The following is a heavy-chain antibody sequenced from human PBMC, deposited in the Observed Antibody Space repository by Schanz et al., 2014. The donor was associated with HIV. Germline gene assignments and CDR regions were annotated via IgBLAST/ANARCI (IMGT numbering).Heavy chain of an antibody. CDR3: AKEWYYGSGSMDYGLDV. CDR2: ISYDGSNK. Sequence: VQLVESGGGLVQPGGSLRLSCAASGFTFSSYGMHWVRQAPGKGLEWVAVISYDGSNKYYADSVKGRFTISRDNSKNTLYLQMNSLRAEDTAVYYCAKEWYYGSGSMDYGLDVWGQGTTVTVSS. V-gene: IGHV3-30*18. D-gene: IGHD3-10*01. CDR1: GFTFSSYG. J-gene: IGHJ6*02.